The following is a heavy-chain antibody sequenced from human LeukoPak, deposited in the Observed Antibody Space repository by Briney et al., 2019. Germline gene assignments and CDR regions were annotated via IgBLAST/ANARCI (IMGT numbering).Heavy chain of an antibody. V-gene: IGHV3-7*01. CDR2: IKQDGSEK. CDR1: RFTFSRYW. CDR3: AELGITMIGGV. J-gene: IGHJ6*04. D-gene: IGHD3-10*02. Sequence: GGSLRLSCAASRFTFSRYWMSWVRQAPGKGLEWVANIKQDGSEKYYVDSVKGRFTISRDNSKNTLYLQMNSLRVEDTAVYYCAELGITMIGGVWGKGTTVTISS.